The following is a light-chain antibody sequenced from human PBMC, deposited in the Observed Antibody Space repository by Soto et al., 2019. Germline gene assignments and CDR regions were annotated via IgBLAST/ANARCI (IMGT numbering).Light chain of an antibody. CDR1: QSVSSSY. J-gene: IGKJ4*01. CDR2: SAS. V-gene: IGKV3-20*01. CDR3: QQYDNWPLT. Sequence: EIVLTQSPGTLSLSPGERATLSCRASQSVSSSYLAWYQQKPGQAPRFLIYSASSRATGIPDRFSGSGSGTDFTLTISRLEPEDFAVYYCQQYDNWPLTFGGGTKV.